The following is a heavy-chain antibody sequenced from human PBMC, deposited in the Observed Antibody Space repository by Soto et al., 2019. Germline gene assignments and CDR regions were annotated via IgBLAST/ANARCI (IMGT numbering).Heavy chain of an antibody. J-gene: IGHJ3*02. CDR3: ARDNASVVPAAFDI. CDR1: GGSISSSNW. CDR2: IYHSGST. D-gene: IGHD2-21*02. Sequence: PSETLSLTCAVSGGSISSSNWWSWVRQPPGKGLEWIGEIYHSGSTNYNPSLKSRVTISVDKSKNQFSLKLSSVTAADTAVYYCARDNASVVPAAFDIWGQGTMVTVSS. V-gene: IGHV4-4*02.